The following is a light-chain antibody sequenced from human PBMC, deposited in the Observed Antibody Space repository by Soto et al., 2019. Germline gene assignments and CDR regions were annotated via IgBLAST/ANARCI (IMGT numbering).Light chain of an antibody. V-gene: IGLV2-23*01. CDR3: CSYAGRTTSAYV. J-gene: IGLJ1*01. Sequence: QSVLTQPASVSGSPGQSITISCTGTSNDIGSYNLVSWYQQHPGKAPKLMIYEATKRPSGVSYRFSGSKSGDTASLTISGLQAEDEAEYYCCSYAGRTTSAYVFGTGTKVTV. CDR1: SNDIGSYNL. CDR2: EAT.